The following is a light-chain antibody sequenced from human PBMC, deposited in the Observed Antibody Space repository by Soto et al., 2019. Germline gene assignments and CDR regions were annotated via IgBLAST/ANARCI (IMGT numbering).Light chain of an antibody. J-gene: IGKJ5*01. CDR1: QSVSSSY. CDR2: GAS. CDR3: QQRSNWPPIT. V-gene: IGKV3D-20*02. Sequence: EIVLTQSHGTLYLSPGERATLSCRASQSVSSSYLAWYQQKPGQAPRLVIYGASSRATGIPDRFSGSVSGTDFTLTISRLEPEDFAVYYCQQRSNWPPITFGQVTRLEI.